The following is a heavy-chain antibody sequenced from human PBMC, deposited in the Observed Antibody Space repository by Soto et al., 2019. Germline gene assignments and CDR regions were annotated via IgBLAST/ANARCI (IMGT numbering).Heavy chain of an antibody. V-gene: IGHV3-23*01. Sequence: GGSLRLSCAASGFTFSSYAMSWVRQAPGKGLEWVSAISGSGGTTYYADSVKGRFTISRDNSKNTLYLQMNSLRAEESAVYYCAKGVKSRGNTASDYWGQGTLVTVSS. CDR1: GFTFSSYA. J-gene: IGHJ4*02. CDR2: ISGSGGTT. D-gene: IGHD3-10*01. CDR3: AKGVKSRGNTASDY.